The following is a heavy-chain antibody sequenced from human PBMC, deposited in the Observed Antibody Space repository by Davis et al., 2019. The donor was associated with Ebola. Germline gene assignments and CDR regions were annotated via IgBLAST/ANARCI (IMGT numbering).Heavy chain of an antibody. CDR1: GGSISSFSHY. V-gene: IGHV4-39*01. Sequence: SETLSLTCSVSGGSISSFSHYWGWIRQAPGKGLEWIGSIYYSGNTYYNPALKSRVTISVDRSKNQFSLKLSSVTAADTALYYCARRTDMATISPFNYWGQGTLVTVSS. CDR3: ARRTDMATISPFNY. J-gene: IGHJ4*02. CDR2: IYYSGNT. D-gene: IGHD5-24*01.